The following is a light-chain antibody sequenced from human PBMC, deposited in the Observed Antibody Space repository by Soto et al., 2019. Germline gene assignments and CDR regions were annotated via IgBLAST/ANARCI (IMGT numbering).Light chain of an antibody. CDR3: QHFGGTTFT. CDR2: YAS. J-gene: IGKJ5*01. V-gene: IGKV3-20*01. CDR1: QSVSNNY. Sequence: EIVLTQSPGTLSLSPGERATLSCRASQSVSNNYLAWYQQKPGQAPRLLISYASSRATGIPARFSGSGSGTDFTLTISRLEPGDFAVYYCQHFGGTTFTFGQGTRLEIK.